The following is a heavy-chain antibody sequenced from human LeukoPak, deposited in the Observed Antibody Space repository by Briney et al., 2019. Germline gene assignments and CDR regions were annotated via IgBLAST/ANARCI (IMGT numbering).Heavy chain of an antibody. Sequence: GGSLRLSCAASGFTFNKYWMTWIRQAPGKGLEWVANIKQDSSEKYYVASVKGRFTISRDNSKNTLYLQMSSLRAEDTAVYYCAKDLTGPTPPYNWFDPWGQGTLVTVSS. CDR2: IKQDSSEK. CDR1: GFTFNKYW. CDR3: AKDLTGPTPPYNWFDP. D-gene: IGHD3-9*01. V-gene: IGHV3-7*03. J-gene: IGHJ5*02.